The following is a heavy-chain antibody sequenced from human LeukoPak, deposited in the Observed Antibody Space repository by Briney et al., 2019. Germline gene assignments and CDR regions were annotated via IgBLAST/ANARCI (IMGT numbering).Heavy chain of an antibody. CDR2: IYYSGST. J-gene: IGHJ6*03. Sequence: SETLSLTCTVSGGSISSHYWSWIQQPPGKGLEWIRYIYYSGSTNYNPSLKSRVTISVDTSKNQFSLKLSSVTAADTAVYYCASSHPDFWSGYYPYYYYYYMDVWGKGTTVTVSS. CDR1: GGSISSHY. D-gene: IGHD3-3*01. CDR3: ASSHPDFWSGYYPYYYYYYMDV. V-gene: IGHV4-59*11.